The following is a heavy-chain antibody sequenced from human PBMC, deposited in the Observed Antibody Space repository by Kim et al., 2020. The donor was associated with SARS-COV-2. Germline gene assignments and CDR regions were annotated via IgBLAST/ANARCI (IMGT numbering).Heavy chain of an antibody. Sequence: GGSLRLSCAASGFTFSSSWMHWVCQAPEKGLEWVADIKCDGSEKYYVDSVKGRLTISRDNAKNSLYLQVNSLRAEDMTVYYCVRVVDCSGGSPLPSYYGMDVWGQGTTVTVSS. CDR1: GFTFSSSW. D-gene: IGHD2-15*01. J-gene: IGHJ6*02. CDR3: VRVVDCSGGSPLPSYYGMDV. V-gene: IGHV3-7*03. CDR2: IKCDGSEK.